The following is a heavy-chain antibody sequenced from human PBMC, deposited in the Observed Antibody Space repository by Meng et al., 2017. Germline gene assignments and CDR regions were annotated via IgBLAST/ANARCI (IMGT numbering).Heavy chain of an antibody. CDR1: GLAFSSHW. V-gene: IGHV3-7*01. CDR3: ASNYDFFF. CDR2: IKQDGTEK. J-gene: IGHJ4*02. Sequence: GESLKISCAGSGLAFSSHWMSWVRQAPGKGLEWVANIKQDGTEKDYVDSVKGRFTISRDNAKNSLFLQMNSLRAEDTAVYYCASNYDFFFWGQGTLVTVSS. D-gene: IGHD3-3*01.